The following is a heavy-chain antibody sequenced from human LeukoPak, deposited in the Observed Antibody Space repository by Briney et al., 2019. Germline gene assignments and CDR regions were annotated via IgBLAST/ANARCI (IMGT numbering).Heavy chain of an antibody. CDR2: IGFSTNNV. CDR1: GFTFDYSA. D-gene: IGHD2-2*01. J-gene: IGHJ6*03. CDR3: ARAFDTSWDYYYMDV. V-gene: IGHV3-9*01. Sequence: GTSLRLSCVASGFTFDYSAFHWVRQAPGKGLEWVSGIGFSTNNVDYADSVRGRFTISRDNTKNSLYLQMNSLRAEDTAVYYCARAFDTSWDYYYMDVWGKGTTVTVSS.